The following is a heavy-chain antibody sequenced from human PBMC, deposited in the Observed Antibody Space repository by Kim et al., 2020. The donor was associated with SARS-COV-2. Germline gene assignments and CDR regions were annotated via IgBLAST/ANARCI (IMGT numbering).Heavy chain of an antibody. Sequence: SVKVSCKASGGTFSSYAISWVRQAPGQGLEWMGGIIPIFGTANYAQKFQGRVTITADESTSTAYMELSSLRSEDTAVYYCARGEVHGHSGYSSSWYGLYYYGMDIWGQGTTVTVSS. V-gene: IGHV1-69*13. CDR1: GGTFSSYA. CDR2: IIPIFGTA. J-gene: IGHJ6*02. D-gene: IGHD6-13*01. CDR3: ARGEVHGHSGYSSSWYGLYYYGMDI.